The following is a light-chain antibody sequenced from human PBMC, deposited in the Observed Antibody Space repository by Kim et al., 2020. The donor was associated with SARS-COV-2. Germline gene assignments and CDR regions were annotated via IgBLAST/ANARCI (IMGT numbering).Light chain of an antibody. V-gene: IGKV1-27*01. Sequence: DIQMTQSPSSLSASIGDRVTITCRASQAISKYLAWYQQKPGKAPKLLIYTASTLQSGVPSRFNGSGSGTDFTLTISSLQPGDVATYYCQNYNGAPWTFGQGTKVEIK. CDR3: QNYNGAPWT. CDR2: TAS. J-gene: IGKJ1*01. CDR1: QAISKY.